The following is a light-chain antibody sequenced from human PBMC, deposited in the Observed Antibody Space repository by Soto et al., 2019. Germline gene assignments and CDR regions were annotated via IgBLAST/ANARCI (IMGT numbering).Light chain of an antibody. J-gene: IGKJ5*01. V-gene: IGKV1-39*01. CDR3: QQSYSTPIP. Sequence: IQLTXXPSSLPASXGHXFXXXCVASQRISNYVNWYQQKSGKVPKLLIYGASSLQSGVPSRFSGTGSGTDFTLTISSLQPEDFATYYCQQSYSTPIPFGQGTRPAIK. CDR2: GAS. CDR1: QRISNY.